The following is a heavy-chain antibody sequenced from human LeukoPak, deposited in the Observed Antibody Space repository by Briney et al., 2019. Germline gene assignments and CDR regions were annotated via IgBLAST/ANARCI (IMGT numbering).Heavy chain of an antibody. CDR1: GFTFDDYG. CDR3: AKVNRGGYDSFDY. V-gene: IGHV3-20*04. D-gene: IGHD5-12*01. CDR2: INWNGGNT. Sequence: GGSLRLSRAASGFTFDDYGMTWVRQAPGKGLEWVSGINWNGGNTGYADSVKGRFTISRDNAQNSLYLQMNSLRPEDTAVYYCAKVNRGGYDSFDYWGQGTLVTVSS. J-gene: IGHJ4*02.